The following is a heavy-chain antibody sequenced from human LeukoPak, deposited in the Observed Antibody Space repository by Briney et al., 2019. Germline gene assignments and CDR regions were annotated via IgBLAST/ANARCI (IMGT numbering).Heavy chain of an antibody. J-gene: IGHJ4*02. V-gene: IGHV3-33*06. CDR1: GFTFSSYG. D-gene: IGHD3-22*01. CDR3: AKEDSSGYSSLDY. CDR2: IWYDGSNK. Sequence: PGGSLRLSCAASGFTFSSYGMHWVRLAPGKGLEGVAVIWYDGSNKYYADSVKGRFTISRDNSKNTLYLQMNSLRAEDTAVYYCAKEDSSGYSSLDYWGQGTLVTVSS.